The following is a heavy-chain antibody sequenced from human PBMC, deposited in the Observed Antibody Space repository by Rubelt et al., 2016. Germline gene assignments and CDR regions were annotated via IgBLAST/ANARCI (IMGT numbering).Heavy chain of an antibody. J-gene: IGHJ4*02. Sequence: QVQLQESGPGLVKPSETLSLTCTVSGGSISSYYWSWIRQPPGKGLEWIGYIHNSGTTNYNPSLKSGVNISVDTSKNQFSLKLTCVTAADTAVYYWAMDRPAAAGFFDDWGQGTLVTVSS. CDR2: IHNSGTT. CDR3: AMDRPAAAGFFDD. V-gene: IGHV4-59*01. D-gene: IGHD6-13*01. CDR1: GGSISSYY.